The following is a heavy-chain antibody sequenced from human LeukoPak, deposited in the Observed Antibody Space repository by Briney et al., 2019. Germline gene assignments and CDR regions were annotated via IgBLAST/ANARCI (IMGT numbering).Heavy chain of an antibody. D-gene: IGHD3-10*01. CDR3: ARDYGRSRDYGMDV. CDR1: GFTLSNYW. J-gene: IGHJ6*02. Sequence: GSLRLSCAASGFTLSNYWMHWVRQAPGKGLVWVSRINADGSSASYADSVKGRFTISRDNAKNTLYLQMNSLRAEDTAMYYCARDYGRSRDYGMDVWGQGTTVTVSS. CDR2: INADGSSA. V-gene: IGHV3-74*01.